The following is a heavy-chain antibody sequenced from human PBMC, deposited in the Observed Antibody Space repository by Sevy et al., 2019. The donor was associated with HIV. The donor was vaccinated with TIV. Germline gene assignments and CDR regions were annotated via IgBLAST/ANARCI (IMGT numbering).Heavy chain of an antibody. CDR3: ARSLSPNKVIYYDYGMDV. D-gene: IGHD4-4*01. J-gene: IGHJ6*02. Sequence: GGSLRLSCAASGFTFSTYAMHWVRQAPGKGLEWVALISYDGSNKYYADSVKGRFTISRDNSENTLYLQMNSLRAEGTTVYYCARSLSPNKVIYYDYGMDVWGQGTTVTVSS. CDR1: GFTFSTYA. V-gene: IGHV3-30-3*01. CDR2: ISYDGSNK.